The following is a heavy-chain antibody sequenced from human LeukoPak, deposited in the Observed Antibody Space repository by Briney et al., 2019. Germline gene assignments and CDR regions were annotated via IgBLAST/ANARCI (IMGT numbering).Heavy chain of an antibody. CDR1: GFTFSSYW. J-gene: IGHJ4*02. CDR3: AREDRGTPDY. V-gene: IGHV3-30-3*01. D-gene: IGHD3-16*01. CDR2: ISYDGSNK. Sequence: PGGSLRLSCAASGFTFSSYWMHWVRQAPGKGLEWVAVISYDGSNKYYADSVKGRFTISRDNSKNTLYLQMNSLRAEDTAVYYCAREDRGTPDYWGQGTLVTVSS.